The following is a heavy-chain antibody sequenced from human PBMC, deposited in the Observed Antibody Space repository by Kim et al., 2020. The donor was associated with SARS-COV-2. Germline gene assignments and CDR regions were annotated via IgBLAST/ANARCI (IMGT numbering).Heavy chain of an antibody. CDR3: ATYPPTVTTVY. D-gene: IGHD4-17*01. Sequence: GGSLRLSCAASGFTFSSYEMNWVRQAPGKGLEWVSYISSSGSTIYYADSVKGRFTISRDNAKNSLYLQMNSLRAEDTAVYYCATYPPTVTTVYWGQGTLVTVSS. V-gene: IGHV3-48*03. CDR1: GFTFSSYE. J-gene: IGHJ4*02. CDR2: ISSSGSTI.